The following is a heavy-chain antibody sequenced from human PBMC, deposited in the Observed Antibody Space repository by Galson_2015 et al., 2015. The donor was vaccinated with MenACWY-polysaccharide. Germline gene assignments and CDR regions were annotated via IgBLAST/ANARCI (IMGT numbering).Heavy chain of an antibody. J-gene: IGHJ4*02. V-gene: IGHV1-69*10. Sequence: SVKVSCKASGGTFSSFAISWVRQAPGQGLEWMGGLVPLVGTNSAQKFQDRLTITADKFTSTAFMELSSLTSEDTAVYYCTVAEVRARSSDYFDLWGQGTLVTVSS. D-gene: IGHD6-13*01. CDR2: LVPLVGT. CDR1: GGTFSSFA. CDR3: TVAEVRARSSDYFDL.